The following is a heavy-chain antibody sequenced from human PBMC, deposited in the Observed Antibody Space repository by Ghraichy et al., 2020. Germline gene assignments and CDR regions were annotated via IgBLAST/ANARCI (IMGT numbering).Heavy chain of an antibody. Sequence: GGSLRLSCAASGFTFSSYEMNWVRQAPGKGLEWVSYISSSGSTIYYADSVKGRLTISRDNAKNSLYLQMNSLRAEDTAVYYCARDVGSSWYSDYFDYWGQGTLVTVSS. CDR3: ARDVGSSWYSDYFDY. CDR2: ISSSGSTI. V-gene: IGHV3-48*03. J-gene: IGHJ4*02. CDR1: GFTFSSYE. D-gene: IGHD6-13*01.